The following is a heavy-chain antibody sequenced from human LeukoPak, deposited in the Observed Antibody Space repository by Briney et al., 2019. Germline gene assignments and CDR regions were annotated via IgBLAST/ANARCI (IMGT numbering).Heavy chain of an antibody. CDR1: GGSISSYY. J-gene: IGHJ3*02. Sequence: SETLSLTCTVSGGSISSYYWSWIRQPPGKGLEWIGYIYTSGSTNYNPSLKSRVTISVDTSKNQFSLKLSSVTAADTAVYYCARFYGSGIIDIWGQGTMVTASS. D-gene: IGHD3-10*01. CDR2: IYTSGST. CDR3: ARFYGSGIIDI. V-gene: IGHV4-4*09.